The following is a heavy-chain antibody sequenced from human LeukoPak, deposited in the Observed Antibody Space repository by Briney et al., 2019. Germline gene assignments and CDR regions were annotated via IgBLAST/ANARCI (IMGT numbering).Heavy chain of an antibody. CDR1: GYTFTGYY. Sequence: ASVKVSCKASGYTFTGYYMHWARQAPGQGLEWMGWINPNSGGTNYAQKFQGRVTMTRDTSISTAYMELSRLRSDDTAVYYCAREQLRHANWFDPWGQGTLVTVSS. D-gene: IGHD5-24*01. J-gene: IGHJ5*02. CDR3: AREQLRHANWFDP. CDR2: INPNSGGT. V-gene: IGHV1-2*02.